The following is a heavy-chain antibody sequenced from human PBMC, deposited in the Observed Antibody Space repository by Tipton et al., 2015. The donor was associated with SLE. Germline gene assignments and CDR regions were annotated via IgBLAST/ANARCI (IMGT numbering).Heavy chain of an antibody. Sequence: SLRLSCVASGFTFSNYWMNWVRLGPGKGLEWAANIKQDGSEKYYVDSVKGRFTISRDNAKNSLYLQMNSLRAEDTAVYYCARDLESLISVPMDSWGQGTLVTVSS. D-gene: IGHD1-1*01. CDR3: ARDLESLISVPMDS. CDR1: GFTFSNYW. V-gene: IGHV3-7*05. J-gene: IGHJ4*02. CDR2: IKQDGSEK.